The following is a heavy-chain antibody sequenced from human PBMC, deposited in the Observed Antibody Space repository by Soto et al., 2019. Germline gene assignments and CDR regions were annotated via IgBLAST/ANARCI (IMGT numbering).Heavy chain of an antibody. CDR2: IYPGDSDT. CDR3: ARNGGYFGLDNWFDS. CDR1: GFTFTTTW. V-gene: IGHV5-51*01. Sequence: PGESLKISCNTSGFTFTTTWIGWVCQMPGKGLELMGVIYPGDSDTRYDPSFQGQVTISADKSISTTFLQWSSLTASDTAIYYCARNGGYFGLDNWFDSWGQGTLVTVSS. J-gene: IGHJ5*01. D-gene: IGHD3-9*01.